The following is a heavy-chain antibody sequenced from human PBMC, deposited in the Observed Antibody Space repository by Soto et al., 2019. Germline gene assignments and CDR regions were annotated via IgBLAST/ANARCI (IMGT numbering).Heavy chain of an antibody. D-gene: IGHD3-10*01. CDR1: GLRLSDGW. CDR3: TRRPKAGDAGVDALAY. Sequence: EVRLAESGGGSVKPEGSLRLSCAASGLRLSDGWMNWVRQTPGKGLEWVGRIKSKGDGGAVDYAAPVNGRFTISRDDSENMLYLQMNNLKADDTGIYYCTRRPKAGDAGVDALAYWGQGALVTVSS. V-gene: IGHV3-15*07. J-gene: IGHJ4*02. CDR2: IKSKGDGGAV.